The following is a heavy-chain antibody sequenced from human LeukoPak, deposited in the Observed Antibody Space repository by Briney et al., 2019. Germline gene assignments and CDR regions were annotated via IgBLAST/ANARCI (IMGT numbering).Heavy chain of an antibody. CDR3: ATTGNFYDMDV. Sequence: GGSLRLSGAASGFAFISTSIHWVRQPPGKGLEWLSYSSTVTGNIYYADSVKGRFTISRDNAKSSLNLQMSSLRAEDTAVYFCATTGNFYDMDVWGKGTTVTVSS. J-gene: IGHJ6*03. D-gene: IGHD1-1*01. CDR2: SSTVTGNI. V-gene: IGHV3-48*04. CDR1: GFAFISTS.